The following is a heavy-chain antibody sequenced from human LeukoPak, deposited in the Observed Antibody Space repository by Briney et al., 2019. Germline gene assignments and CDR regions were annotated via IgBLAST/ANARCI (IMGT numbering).Heavy chain of an antibody. D-gene: IGHD3-3*01. CDR1: GGSFSGYY. J-gene: IGHJ4*02. CDR2: INHSGST. Sequence: ASETLSLTCAVYGGSFSGYYWSWIRQPPGKGLEWIGEINHSGSTNYNPSLKSRVTISVDTSKNQFSLKLSSVTAADTAVYYCARALRSGYYIKWGQGTLVTVSS. V-gene: IGHV4-34*01. CDR3: ARALRSGYYIK.